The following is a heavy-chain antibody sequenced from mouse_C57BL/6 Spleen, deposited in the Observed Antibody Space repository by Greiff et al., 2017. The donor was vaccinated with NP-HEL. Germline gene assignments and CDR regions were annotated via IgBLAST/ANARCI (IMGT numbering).Heavy chain of an antibody. CDR2: ISSGSSTI. V-gene: IGHV5-17*01. D-gene: IGHD2-5*01. CDR1: GFTFSDYG. J-gene: IGHJ4*01. Sequence: EVKLVESGGGLVKPGGSLKLSCAASGFTFSDYGMHWVRQAPEKGLEWVAYISSGSSTIYYADTVKGRFTISRDNAKNTLFLQMTSLRSEDTAMYYCARPYSNYVGAMDYWGQGTSVTVSS. CDR3: ARPYSNYVGAMDY.